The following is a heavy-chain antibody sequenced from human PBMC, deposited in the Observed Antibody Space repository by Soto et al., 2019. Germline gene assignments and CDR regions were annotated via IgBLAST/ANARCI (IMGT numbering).Heavy chain of an antibody. CDR2: IYHSGST. Sequence: QVQLQESGPGLVKPSGTLSLTCAVSGGSISSSNCWSWFRQPPGKGLEWIGEIYHSGSTNYNPSLKSRVTISVDKSKNQFSLKLSSVTAADTAVYYCAREGDSSSSPYYYYGMDVWGQGTTVTVSS. CDR3: AREGDSSSSPYYYYGMDV. J-gene: IGHJ6*02. V-gene: IGHV4-4*02. CDR1: GGSISSSNC. D-gene: IGHD6-6*01.